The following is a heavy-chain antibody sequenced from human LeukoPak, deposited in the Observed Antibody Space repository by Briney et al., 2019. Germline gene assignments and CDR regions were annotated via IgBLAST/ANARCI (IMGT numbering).Heavy chain of an antibody. CDR2: IRWNSDRT. CDR3: VKDRGAFGELLWVDY. D-gene: IGHD3-10*01. CDR1: GFTFDECA. Sequence: QAGGSLRLSCAASGFTFDECAMHWVRQAPGKAVEWVSGIRWNSDRTAYADSVKCRFTISRDNAKNSLYLQMNSLRPEDMALYYCVKDRGAFGELLWVDYWGQGTLVTVSS. J-gene: IGHJ4*02. V-gene: IGHV3-9*03.